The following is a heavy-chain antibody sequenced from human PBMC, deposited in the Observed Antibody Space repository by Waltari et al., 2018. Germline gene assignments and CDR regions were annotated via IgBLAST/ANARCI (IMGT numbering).Heavy chain of an antibody. J-gene: IGHJ4*02. Sequence: QITLKESGPTLVKPTQTLTLTCTFSGFSLSTSVVGVGWIRQPPGKALEWLALIYWNDDKRYSPSRKSRLTITKDTSKNQVVLTMTNMDPVDTATYYCAQRFTHYYDSSGQDYFDYWGQGTLVTVSS. CDR1: GFSLSTSVVG. CDR3: AQRFTHYYDSSGQDYFDY. V-gene: IGHV2-5*01. D-gene: IGHD3-22*01. CDR2: IYWNDDK.